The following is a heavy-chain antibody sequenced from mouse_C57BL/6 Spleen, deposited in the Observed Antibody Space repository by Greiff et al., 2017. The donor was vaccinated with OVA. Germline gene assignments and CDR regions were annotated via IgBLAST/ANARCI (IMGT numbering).Heavy chain of an antibody. V-gene: IGHV5-4*01. CDR3: AREWYFDY. CDR2: ISDGGSYT. Sequence: EVQGVESGGGLVKPGGSLKLSCAASGFTFSSYAMSWVRQTPEKRLEWVATISDGGSYTYYPDNVKGRFTISRDNAKNNLYLQMSHLKSEDTAMYYCAREWYFDYWGQGTTLTVSS. CDR1: GFTFSSYA. J-gene: IGHJ2*01.